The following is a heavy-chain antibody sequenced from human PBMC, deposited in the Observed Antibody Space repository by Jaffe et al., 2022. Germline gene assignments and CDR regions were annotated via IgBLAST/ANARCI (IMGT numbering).Heavy chain of an antibody. CDR2: IYSGGST. J-gene: IGHJ6*03. CDR1: GFTVSSNY. Sequence: EVQLVESGGGLVQPGGSLRLSCAASGFTVSSNYMSWVRQAPGKGLEWVSVIYSGGSTYYADSVKGRFTISRDNSKNTLYLQMNSLRAEDTAVYYCARDYVNYGSGYYYYYMDVWGKGTTVTVSS. V-gene: IGHV3-66*02. D-gene: IGHD3-10*01. CDR3: ARDYVNYGSGYYYYYMDV.